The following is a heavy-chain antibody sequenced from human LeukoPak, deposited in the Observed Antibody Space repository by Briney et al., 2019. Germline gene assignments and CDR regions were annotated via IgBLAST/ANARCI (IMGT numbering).Heavy chain of an antibody. D-gene: IGHD1-26*01. CDR2: IIPIFGTA. CDR1: GGTFSSYA. V-gene: IGHV1-69*13. Sequence: ASVKVSRKASGGTFSSYAISWVRQAPGQGLEWMGGIIPIFGTANYAQKFQGRVTITADESTSTAYMELSSLRSEDTAVYYCARIEGATTDYWGQGTLVTVSS. J-gene: IGHJ4*02. CDR3: ARIEGATTDY.